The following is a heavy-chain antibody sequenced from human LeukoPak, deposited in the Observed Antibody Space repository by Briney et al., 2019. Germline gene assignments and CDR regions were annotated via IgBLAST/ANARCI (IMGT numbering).Heavy chain of an antibody. J-gene: IGHJ4*02. V-gene: IGHV3-53*01. Sequence: GGSLRLSCAASGFTFRSNYMSWVRQAPGKGLEWVSVIYSGGSTYYADSVKGRFTISRDNSKNTLYLQMNSLRAEDTAVYYCARGGGYDKSFDYWGQGTLVTVSS. CDR2: IYSGGST. D-gene: IGHD5-12*01. CDR3: ARGGGYDKSFDY. CDR1: GFTFRSNY.